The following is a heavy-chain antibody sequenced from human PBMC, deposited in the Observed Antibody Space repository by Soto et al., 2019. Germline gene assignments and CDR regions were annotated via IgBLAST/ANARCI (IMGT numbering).Heavy chain of an antibody. V-gene: IGHV3-21*01. CDR1: GFTFSIYS. Sequence: GGSLRLSCAASGFTFSIYSMNWVRQAPGKGLEWVSSISSSSSYIYYADSVKGRFTISRDNAKNSLYLQMNTLRAEDTAVYYCARSPGRDGYDNFDYWGQGTLVTVSS. D-gene: IGHD5-12*01. J-gene: IGHJ4*02. CDR2: ISSSSSYI. CDR3: ARSPGRDGYDNFDY.